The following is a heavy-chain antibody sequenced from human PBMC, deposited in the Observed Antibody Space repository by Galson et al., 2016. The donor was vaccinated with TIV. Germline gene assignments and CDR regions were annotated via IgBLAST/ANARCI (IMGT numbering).Heavy chain of an antibody. D-gene: IGHD6-13*01. J-gene: IGHJ6*03. CDR2: ISWNSDSI. V-gene: IGHV3-9*01. CDR3: AKGSQQLVVDYMDV. CDR1: GFTFDDYG. Sequence: LRLSCAASGFTFDDYGMHWVRQAPGKGLEWVSSISWNSDSIAYADSVKGRFTISRDNAKNSLYLQMDSLRPEDTALYYCAKGSQQLVVDYMDVWGKGTTVTVS.